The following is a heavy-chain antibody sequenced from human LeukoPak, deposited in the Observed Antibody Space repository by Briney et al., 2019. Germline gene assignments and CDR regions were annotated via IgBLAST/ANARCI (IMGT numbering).Heavy chain of an antibody. CDR2: IKQDGSEK. CDR3: ARVGRYSYAHNS. J-gene: IGHJ4*02. Sequence: GGSLRLSCATSGFTFRDYSDYWMSWVRQAPGKGLEWVANIKQDGSEKYYVDSVKGRFTISRDNAKNSLFLQMNSLRAEDTAVYYCARVGRYSYAHNSWGQGTLVTVSS. CDR1: GFTFRDYSDYW. D-gene: IGHD5-18*01. V-gene: IGHV3-7*01.